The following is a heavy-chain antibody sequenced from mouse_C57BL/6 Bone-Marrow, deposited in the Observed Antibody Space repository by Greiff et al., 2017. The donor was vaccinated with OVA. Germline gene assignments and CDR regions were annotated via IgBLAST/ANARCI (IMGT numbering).Heavy chain of an antibody. CDR1: GFTFSSYA. Sequence: VQLKESGGGLVKPGGSLKLSCAASGFTFSSYAMSWVRQTPEKRLEWVATISDGGSYTYYPDNVKGRFTISRDNAKNNLYLQMSHLKSEDTAMYYCAAGYDGFWFACWGQGTLVTVSA. J-gene: IGHJ3*01. D-gene: IGHD2-3*01. V-gene: IGHV5-4*01. CDR3: AAGYDGFWFAC. CDR2: ISDGGSYT.